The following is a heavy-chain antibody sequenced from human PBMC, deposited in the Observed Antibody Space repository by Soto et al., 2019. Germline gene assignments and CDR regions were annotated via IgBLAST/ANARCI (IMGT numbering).Heavy chain of an antibody. D-gene: IGHD5-12*01. V-gene: IGHV1-46*03. Sequence: ASVKVSCKASGYTFTSYGISWVRQAPGQGLEWMGIINPSGGSTSYAQKFQGRVTMTRDTSTSTVYMELSSLRSEDTAVYYCARDDSGYDYWGQGTLVTVSS. CDR1: GYTFTSYG. CDR2: INPSGGST. CDR3: ARDDSGYDY. J-gene: IGHJ4*02.